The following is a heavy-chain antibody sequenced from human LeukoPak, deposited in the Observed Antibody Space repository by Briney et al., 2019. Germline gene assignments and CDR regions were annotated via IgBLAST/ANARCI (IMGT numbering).Heavy chain of an antibody. CDR3: ARRVATNPKHCFDS. J-gene: IGHJ4*02. CDR2: IYYSGVT. D-gene: IGHD5-24*01. V-gene: IGHV4-59*08. CDR1: GGSISTYY. Sequence: PSETLSLTCTVSGGSISTYYWTWIRQPPGKGLEWIGFIYYSGVTKYNPSLESRVTISLDASKNQFSLTLISATAADTAVYYCARRVATNPKHCFDSWGQGTLVTVSS.